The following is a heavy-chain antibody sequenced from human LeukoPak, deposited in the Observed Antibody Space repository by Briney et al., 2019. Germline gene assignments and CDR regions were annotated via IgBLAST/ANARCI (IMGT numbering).Heavy chain of an antibody. Sequence: SETLSLTCTVSGGSISTSNYYWGWIRQPPGKGLEWIGNIFYSGSTYYNPSLKSRVTISVDTSKNQFSLKLSSVTAADTAVYYCARVPRGYSGYGNFDYWGQGTLVTVSS. V-gene: IGHV4-39*01. J-gene: IGHJ4*02. D-gene: IGHD5-12*01. CDR1: GGSISTSNYY. CDR2: IFYSGST. CDR3: ARVPRGYSGYGNFDY.